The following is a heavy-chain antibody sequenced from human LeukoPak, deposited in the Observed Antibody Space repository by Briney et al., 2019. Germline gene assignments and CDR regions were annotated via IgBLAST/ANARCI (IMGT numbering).Heavy chain of an antibody. Sequence: SETLSLTCTVSGGSISSSYWGWIRQPPGKGLEWIGYIYYSGSTNYNPSLKSRVTISVEKSKNHFSLKLSSVTAADTAVYYCARLLGYCSGGSCYPRWFAPWGQGTLVTVSS. J-gene: IGHJ5*02. CDR2: IYYSGST. D-gene: IGHD2-15*01. V-gene: IGHV4-59*01. CDR1: GGSISSSY. CDR3: ARLLGYCSGGSCYPRWFAP.